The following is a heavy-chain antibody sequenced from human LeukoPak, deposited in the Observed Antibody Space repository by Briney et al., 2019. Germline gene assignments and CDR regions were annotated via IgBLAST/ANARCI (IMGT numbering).Heavy chain of an antibody. Sequence: GGSLRLSCAASGFSFSSDGMHWVRQAPGKGLEWLAVFSYDGSEIHYADSVKGRFTISRDNAKNSLYLQMNSLRAEDTAVYYCARDATPDGIIFDYWGQGTLVTVSS. CDR2: FSYDGSEI. CDR3: ARDATPDGIIFDY. D-gene: IGHD3-16*01. CDR1: GFSFSSDG. J-gene: IGHJ4*02. V-gene: IGHV3-30*03.